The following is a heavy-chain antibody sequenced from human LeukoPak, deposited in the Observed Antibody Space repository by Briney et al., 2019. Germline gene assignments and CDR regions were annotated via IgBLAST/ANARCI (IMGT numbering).Heavy chain of an antibody. CDR3: ARQFNAYYFDY. CDR2: INHSGST. J-gene: IGHJ4*02. Sequence: KPSETLSLTCTVSGGSISSYYWSWIRQPPGKGLEWIGEINHSGSTNYNPSLKSRVTISVDTSKNQFSLKLSSVTAADTAVYYCARQFNAYYFDYWGQGTLVTVSS. D-gene: IGHD5-24*01. CDR1: GGSISSYY. V-gene: IGHV4-34*01.